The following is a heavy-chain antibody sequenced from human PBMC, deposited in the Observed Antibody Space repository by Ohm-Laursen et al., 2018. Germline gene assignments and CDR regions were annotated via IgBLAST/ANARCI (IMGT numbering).Heavy chain of an antibody. CDR3: AKDSSGGYYGMHV. Sequence: SLRLSCAAPGFTFDDYAMHWVRQAPGKGLEWVSGISRNSGSIGYADSVKGRFTISRDNAKNPLYLQMNSLRAEDTALYYCAKDSSGGYYGMHVWGQGTTVTVSS. CDR1: GFTFDDYA. CDR2: ISRNSGSI. D-gene: IGHD3-10*01. V-gene: IGHV3-9*01. J-gene: IGHJ6*02.